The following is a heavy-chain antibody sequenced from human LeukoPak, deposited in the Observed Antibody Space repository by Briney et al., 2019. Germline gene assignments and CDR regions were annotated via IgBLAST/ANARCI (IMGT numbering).Heavy chain of an antibody. Sequence: SETLSLTCTVSGGSISSSSYYWGWIRQPPGKGLEWIGSIYYSGSTYYNPSLKSRVTISVDTSKNQFSLKLTSVTAADTAVYYCAGSVYYDSSGYYWGAFDLWGQGTMVTVSS. CDR2: IYYSGST. CDR3: AGSVYYDSSGYYWGAFDL. CDR1: GGSISSSSYY. D-gene: IGHD3-22*01. V-gene: IGHV4-39*01. J-gene: IGHJ3*01.